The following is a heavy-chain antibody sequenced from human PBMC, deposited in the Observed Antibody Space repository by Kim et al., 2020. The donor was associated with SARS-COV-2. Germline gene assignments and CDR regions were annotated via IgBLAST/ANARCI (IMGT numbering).Heavy chain of an antibody. CDR1: GGSISSGGYY. Sequence: SETLSLTCTVSGGSISSGGYYWSWIRQHPGKGLEWIGYIYYSGSTYYNPSLKSRVTISVDTSKNQFSLKLSSVTAADTAVYYCARAFRGGVDWDWFDPWGQGTLVTVSS. D-gene: IGHD3-10*01. CDR3: ARAFRGGVDWDWFDP. V-gene: IGHV4-31*03. J-gene: IGHJ5*02. CDR2: IYYSGST.